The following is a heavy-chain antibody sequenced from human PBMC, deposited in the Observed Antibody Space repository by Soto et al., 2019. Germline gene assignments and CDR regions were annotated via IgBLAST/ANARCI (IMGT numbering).Heavy chain of an antibody. CDR3: ATRFSSSWYYFDY. Sequence: SETLSLTCAVSGGPISSSNWWSWVRQPPGKGLEWIGEIYHSGSTNYNPSLKSRVTISVDKSKNQFSLKLSSVTAADTAVYYCATRFSSSWYYFDYWGQGTLVTVSS. CDR2: IYHSGST. CDR1: GGPISSSNW. J-gene: IGHJ4*02. V-gene: IGHV4-4*02. D-gene: IGHD6-13*01.